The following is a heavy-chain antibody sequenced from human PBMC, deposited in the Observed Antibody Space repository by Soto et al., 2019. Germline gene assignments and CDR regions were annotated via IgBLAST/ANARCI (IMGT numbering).Heavy chain of an antibody. CDR1: GFTFSDHY. J-gene: IGHJ4*02. V-gene: IGHV3-72*01. Sequence: EVQLVESEGGLVQPGGSLRLSCAASGFTFSDHYMDWVRQAPGKGLEWVGRTRNKANSYTTEYAASVKGRFTISRDDSKNSLYLQMNSLKTEDTAVYYCARVDDSSGYYLDYWGQGTLVTVSS. D-gene: IGHD3-22*01. CDR2: TRNKANSYTT. CDR3: ARVDDSSGYYLDY.